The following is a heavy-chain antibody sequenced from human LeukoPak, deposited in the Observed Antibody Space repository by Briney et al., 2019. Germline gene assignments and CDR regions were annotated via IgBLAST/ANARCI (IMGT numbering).Heavy chain of an antibody. CDR2: IYSGGST. CDR3: ARDSVSGNSTGSLVR. D-gene: IGHD3-10*01. Sequence: QPGGSLRLSCAASGFAVSSNYMSWVRQAPGKGLEWVSVIYSGGSTYYADSVKGRFTISRDNSKNTLYLQMNSLRAEDTAVYYCARDSVSGNSTGSLVRWGQGTLVTVSS. CDR1: GFAVSSNY. V-gene: IGHV3-66*01. J-gene: IGHJ4*02.